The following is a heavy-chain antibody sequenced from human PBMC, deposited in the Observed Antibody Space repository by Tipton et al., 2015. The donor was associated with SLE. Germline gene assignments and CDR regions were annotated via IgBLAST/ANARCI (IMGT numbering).Heavy chain of an antibody. J-gene: IGHJ5*02. D-gene: IGHD2-21*02. Sequence: TLSLTCTVSGASISTHYWSWIRQPAGKGLEWIGRIYTSGSTNYNPPLKSRVTMSVDTSKNRFSLNLSSLTAADTAVYYCARDLWTGDFGRFDPWGQGTLVTVSS. CDR3: ARDLWTGDFGRFDP. V-gene: IGHV4-4*07. CDR2: IYTSGST. CDR1: GASISTHY.